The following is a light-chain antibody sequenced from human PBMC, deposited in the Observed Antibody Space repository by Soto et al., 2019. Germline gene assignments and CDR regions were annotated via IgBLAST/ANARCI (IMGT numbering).Light chain of an antibody. CDR2: EDS. J-gene: IGLJ1*01. Sequence: QSVLTQPASVSGSPGQSITASCTGSSNDVGNYNLVSWYQQSPGKAPKLLIYEDSKRPSGVSNRFSGSKSGDTASLTISGLQAEDEADYYCCSYTGGTTAYVFGTGTKVTVL. CDR3: CSYTGGTTAYV. CDR1: SNDVGNYNL. V-gene: IGLV2-23*01.